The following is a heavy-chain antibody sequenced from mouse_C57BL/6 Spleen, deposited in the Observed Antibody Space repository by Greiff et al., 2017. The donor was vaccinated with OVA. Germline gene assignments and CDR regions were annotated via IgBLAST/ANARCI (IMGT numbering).Heavy chain of an antibody. CDR1: GFNIKDDY. Sequence: DVQLQESGAELVRPGASVKLSCTASGFNIKDDYMHWVKQRPEQGLEWIGWIDPENGDTEYASKFQGKATITADTSSNTAYLQLSSLTSEDTAVYYCTTLTGSYYFDYWGQGTTLTVSS. D-gene: IGHD4-1*01. CDR2: IDPENGDT. V-gene: IGHV14-4*01. J-gene: IGHJ2*01. CDR3: TTLTGSYYFDY.